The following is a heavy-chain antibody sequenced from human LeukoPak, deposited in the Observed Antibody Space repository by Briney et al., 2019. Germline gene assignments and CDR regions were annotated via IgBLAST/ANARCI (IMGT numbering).Heavy chain of an antibody. CDR1: GYTFTGYY. CDR2: INPNSGGT. CDR3: ARSGGIAVAGANRNYYYGMDV. Sequence: GASVKVSCKASGYTFTGYYMHWVRQAPGQGLEWMGWINPNSGGTNYAQKFQGRVTMTRDTSISTAYMELSRLRSDDTAVYYCARSGGIAVAGANRNYYYGMDVWGRGTTVTVSS. D-gene: IGHD6-19*01. V-gene: IGHV1-2*02. J-gene: IGHJ6*02.